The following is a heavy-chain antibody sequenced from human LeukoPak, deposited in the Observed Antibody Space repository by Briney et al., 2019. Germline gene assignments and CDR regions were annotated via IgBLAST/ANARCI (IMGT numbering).Heavy chain of an antibody. J-gene: IGHJ2*01. CDR1: GFAVSSNY. CDR3: TREVASEVTPTDWYFDL. D-gene: IGHD4-23*01. Sequence: GGSLRLSCEASGFAVSSNYMSWDRQAPGKGLEWVSTFYSGVRTFYSDAVKGRFTIDRDPSKNSLFLQMKSLRAEDTAVYFCTREVASEVTPTDWYFDLWGRGTLVTVSS. V-gene: IGHV3-66*01. CDR2: FYSGVRT.